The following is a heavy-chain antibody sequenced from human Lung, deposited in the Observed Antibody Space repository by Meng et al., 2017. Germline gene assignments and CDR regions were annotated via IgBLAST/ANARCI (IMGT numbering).Heavy chain of an antibody. J-gene: IGHJ4*02. D-gene: IGHD4-11*01. CDR2: SNQRGNS. CDR1: GCCFSDYC. Sequence: QRQQEGGGLWQPPESLSLVCGVSGCCFSDYCWSWIRPCPGQGLGWVGESNQRGNSNYNRCLGDRATISRDTSQNTLSLKPSSVPDTDSAVYYCARGSTTMSHDFDYWGQGTLVTVSS. CDR3: ARGSTTMSHDFDY. V-gene: IGHV4-34*01.